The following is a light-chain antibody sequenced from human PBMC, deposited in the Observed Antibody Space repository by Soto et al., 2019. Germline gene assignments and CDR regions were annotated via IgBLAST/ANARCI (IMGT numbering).Light chain of an antibody. CDR3: QQDYNLWT. V-gene: IGKV3-11*01. CDR1: QSVSNS. J-gene: IGKJ1*01. Sequence: IVLTQSPATLSLSPGERVTLSCRASQSVSNSLAWYKQKPGQPPRLLIYDVSNRATGIPARFSGSGSGTDLTLTITSLEPEDFAVYYCQQDYNLWTFGKGTKVDI. CDR2: DVS.